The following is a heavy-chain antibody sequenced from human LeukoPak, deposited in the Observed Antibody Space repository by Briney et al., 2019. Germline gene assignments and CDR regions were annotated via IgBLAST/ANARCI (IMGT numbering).Heavy chain of an antibody. V-gene: IGHV1-69*04. CDR1: GGTFSSYA. D-gene: IGHD2-2*01. CDR2: IIPILGIA. CDR3: ARVPYPLNWFDP. Sequence: SVKVSCKASGGTFSSYAISWVRQAPGQGLEWMGRIIPILGIANYAQKFQGRVTITADKSTSTAYMELSSLRSEDTAEYYCARVPYPLNWFDPWGQGTLVTVSS. J-gene: IGHJ5*02.